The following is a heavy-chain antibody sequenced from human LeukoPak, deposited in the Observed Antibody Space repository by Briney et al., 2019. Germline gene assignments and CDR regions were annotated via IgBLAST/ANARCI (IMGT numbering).Heavy chain of an antibody. CDR2: ASYDGGNK. V-gene: IGHV3-30-3*01. J-gene: IGHJ6*03. CDR1: GFALSMYT. D-gene: IGHD6-13*01. CDR3: ARRAADPHYLYMDV. Sequence: GGSLRLSCVASGFALSMYTLHWVRQAPGKGLECVAVASYDGGNKYYADSVKGRFTISRDNSKNTLYLQLNSLRAEDTAVYYCARRAADPHYLYMDVWGNGTTVTVSS.